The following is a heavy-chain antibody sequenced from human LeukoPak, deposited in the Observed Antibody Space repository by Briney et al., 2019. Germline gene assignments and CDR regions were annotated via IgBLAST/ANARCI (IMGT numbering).Heavy chain of an antibody. J-gene: IGHJ4*02. CDR3: ARDFHDSSGSLYFDF. V-gene: IGHV3-48*01. CDR2: ISSSSGTI. D-gene: IGHD3-22*01. Sequence: GGSLRLSCAASGFTFSSHDMNWVRQAPGKGLEWVSFISSSSGTIYYADSIKGRFIISRDNAKNSLYLQMSSLRAEDTAVYYCARDFHDSSGSLYFDFWGQGTLVTVSS. CDR1: GFTFSSHD.